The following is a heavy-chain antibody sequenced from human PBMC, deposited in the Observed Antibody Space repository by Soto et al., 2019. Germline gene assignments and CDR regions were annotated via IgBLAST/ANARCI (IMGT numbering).Heavy chain of an antibody. J-gene: IGHJ4*02. V-gene: IGHV4-39*01. D-gene: IGHD5-12*01. Sequence: PSETLSLTCTVSGGSISSSSYYWGWIRQPPGKGLEWIGSIYYTGSSYYNPSLKSRVTISVDTSKNQFSLKLSSVTAADTAVHYCARHFRGYERGGFDYWGQGTLVTVSS. CDR3: ARHFRGYERGGFDY. CDR1: GGSISSSSYY. CDR2: IYYTGSS.